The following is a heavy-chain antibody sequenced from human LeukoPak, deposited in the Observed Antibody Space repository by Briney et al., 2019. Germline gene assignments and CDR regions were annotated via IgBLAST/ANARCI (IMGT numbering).Heavy chain of an antibody. Sequence: PGGSLRLSCAASGFTFISYAMSWVRQAPGKGLEWVSGISGSGGSTYYADSVKGRFTISRDNSKKTLYLQMNSLRAEDTAVYYCAKDIGLRYFDWGSWFDPWGQGTLVTVSS. CDR1: GFTFISYA. CDR2: ISGSGGST. V-gene: IGHV3-23*01. CDR3: AKDIGLRYFDWGSWFDP. D-gene: IGHD3-9*01. J-gene: IGHJ5*02.